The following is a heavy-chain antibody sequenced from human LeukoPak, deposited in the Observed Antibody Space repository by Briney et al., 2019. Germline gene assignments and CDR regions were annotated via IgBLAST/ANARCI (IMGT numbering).Heavy chain of an antibody. D-gene: IGHD2-2*01. CDR2: PSGSGGGT. V-gene: IGHV3-23*01. CDR3: AREYHMST. CDR1: GITLSNYG. J-gene: IGHJ5*02. Sequence: GGSLRLSCAVSGITLSNYGMSWVRQAPGKGLEWVAGPSGSGGGTNYADSVKGRFTISRDNAKNMLYLQMNSLRAEDTAMYYCAREYHMSTWGQGTLVTVSS.